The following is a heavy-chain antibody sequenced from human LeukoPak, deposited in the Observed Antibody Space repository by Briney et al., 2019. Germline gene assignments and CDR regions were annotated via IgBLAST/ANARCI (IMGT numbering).Heavy chain of an antibody. Sequence: PGGSLRLSCAASGFTFSDYYMSWIRQAPGKGLEWVSYISSSSSTIYYADSVKGRFTISRDNAKNSLYLQMNSLRAEDTAVYYCARTPLGYCSSTSCYDGYYYMDVWGKGTTVTVSS. CDR2: ISSSSSTI. CDR1: GFTFSDYY. J-gene: IGHJ6*03. D-gene: IGHD2-2*01. CDR3: ARTPLGYCSSTSCYDGYYYMDV. V-gene: IGHV3-11*04.